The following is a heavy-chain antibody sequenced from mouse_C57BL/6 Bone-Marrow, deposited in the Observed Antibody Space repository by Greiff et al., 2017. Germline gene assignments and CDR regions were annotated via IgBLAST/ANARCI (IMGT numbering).Heavy chain of an antibody. CDR1: GYTFTSYW. CDR2: INPSSGYT. V-gene: IGHV1-7*01. J-gene: IGHJ3*01. CDR3: ASGYYPPWFAY. D-gene: IGHD2-3*01. Sequence: VQLQQSGAELAKPGASVKMSCKASGYTFTSYWMHWVKQRPGPGLEWIGYINPSSGYTKYNQTFKDKATLTADKSSSTAYMQRSSLTDEDAAVYYCASGYYPPWFAYWGQGTLVTVSA.